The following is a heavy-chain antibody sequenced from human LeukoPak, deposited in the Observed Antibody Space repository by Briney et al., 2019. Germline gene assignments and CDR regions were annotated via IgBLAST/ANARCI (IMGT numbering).Heavy chain of an antibody. CDR3: AVEKKSNENYADRALDC. D-gene: IGHD2-2*01. J-gene: IGHJ4*02. CDR2: ISTSSSTI. CDR1: GFTFSNYG. V-gene: IGHV3-48*02. Sequence: GGSLRLSCAASGFTFSNYGMNWVRQAPGKGLEWLSYISTSSSTIFYADSVKGRFTISRDNAKNSLYLQMDSLRDEDTAVYYCAVEKKSNENYADRALDCWGQGTLVTVSS.